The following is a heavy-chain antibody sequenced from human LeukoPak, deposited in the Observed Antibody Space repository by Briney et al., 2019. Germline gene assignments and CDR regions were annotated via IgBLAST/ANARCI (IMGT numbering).Heavy chain of an antibody. J-gene: IGHJ5*02. CDR3: ARAPVVPAAASPGWFDP. Sequence: PSQTLSLTCTVSGDPIISGDYTWSGIPQPPGKGLEWIWNIYYSGSTYYNPSLKSRVTISVDTSKNQFSLNLSSVTAADTAVYYCARAPVVPAAASPGWFDPWGQGTLVTVSS. V-gene: IGHV4-30-4*01. CDR1: GDPIISGDYT. D-gene: IGHD2-2*01. CDR2: IYYSGST.